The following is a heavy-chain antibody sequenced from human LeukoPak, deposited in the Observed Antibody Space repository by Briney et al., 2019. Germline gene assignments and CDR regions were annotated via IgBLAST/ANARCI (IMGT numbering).Heavy chain of an antibody. CDR2: IYSSGST. J-gene: IGHJ6*02. V-gene: IGHV4-61*02. CDR1: GESIRYSNYY. CDR3: AQDFISRPGVTGGMDV. Sequence: SETLSLTCTVSGESIRYSNYYGSWIRQPAGRGLEWIGRIYSSGSTTNYNPSVKSRVTISIDSSKNQFSLRLTSVTAADTGVYYCAQDFISRPGVTGGMDVRGQGITVTVSS. D-gene: IGHD3-10*01.